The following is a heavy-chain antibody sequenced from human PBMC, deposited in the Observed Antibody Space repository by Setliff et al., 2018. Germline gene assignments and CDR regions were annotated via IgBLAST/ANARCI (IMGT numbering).Heavy chain of an antibody. V-gene: IGHV4-61*09. CDR1: GGSISSGIYY. CDR3: ARLYIVVVVAATPAWFDP. J-gene: IGHJ5*02. CDR2: IYTSGST. Sequence: NPSETLSLTCTVSGGSISSGIYYWSWIRQPAGKGLEWIGHIYTSGSTNYNTSLNSRVTISVDTSKNQFSLKLSSVTAADTAVYYCARLYIVVVVAATPAWFDPWGQGTLVTVSS. D-gene: IGHD2-15*01.